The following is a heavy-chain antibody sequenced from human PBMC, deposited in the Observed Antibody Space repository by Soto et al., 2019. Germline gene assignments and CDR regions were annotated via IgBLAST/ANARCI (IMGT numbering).Heavy chain of an antibody. J-gene: IGHJ4*02. V-gene: IGHV1-69*01. D-gene: IGHD3-22*01. Sequence: QVQLVQSGTEVKKPGSSVKVSCKTSGGTFSSFPIAWVRQAPGQGLEWVGGIIPVLGAPSYAQTFQGRVTITADESTSAAYLELSSLRSDDTAVYFCARDRHYENHTFYYLKYYFDYWGQATLVTVSS. CDR2: IIPVLGAP. CDR1: GGTFSSFP. CDR3: ARDRHYENHTFYYLKYYFDY.